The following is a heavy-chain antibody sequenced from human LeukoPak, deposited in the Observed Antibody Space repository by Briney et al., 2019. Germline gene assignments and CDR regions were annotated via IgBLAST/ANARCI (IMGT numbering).Heavy chain of an antibody. Sequence: SETLSLTCTVSGGSISSSSYYWGWIRQPPGKGLEWIGSIYYSGSTYYNPSLKSRVTISVDTSKNQFSLKLSSVTAADTAVYYCARHYRRQRAFDIWGQGTMVTVSS. CDR1: GGSISSSSYY. V-gene: IGHV4-39*01. CDR3: ARHYRRQRAFDI. D-gene: IGHD4-11*01. J-gene: IGHJ3*02. CDR2: IYYSGST.